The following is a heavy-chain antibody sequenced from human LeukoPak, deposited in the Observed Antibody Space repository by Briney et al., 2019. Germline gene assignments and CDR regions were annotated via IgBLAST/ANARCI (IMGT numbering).Heavy chain of an antibody. CDR2: ITGSGGNT. V-gene: IGHV3-23*01. CDR3: AKWGDYDVLTGYYVSDY. J-gene: IGHJ4*02. D-gene: IGHD3-9*01. Sequence: PGGSLRLSCAASGFTFSNYAMSWVRQAPGKGLEWVSAITGSGGNTYYADSVKGRFTISRDISKNTVFLQMNSLRAEDTAVYYCAKWGDYDVLTGYYVSDYWGQGTLVTVPS. CDR1: GFTFSNYA.